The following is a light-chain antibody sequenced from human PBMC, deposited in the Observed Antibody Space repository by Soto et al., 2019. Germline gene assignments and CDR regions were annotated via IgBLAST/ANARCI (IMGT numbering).Light chain of an antibody. CDR1: QDISTY. V-gene: IGKV1-33*01. CDR3: QQYDNLRT. CDR2: DAS. Sequence: DLQMTQSPSSLSASVGDRLTITCQASQDISTYLNWYQQKPGKAPKLLISDASKLEPGVPSRFSGSGYGTHFTFISTSLQPEDIATYYCQQYDNLRTFGQGTKVDIK. J-gene: IGKJ2*01.